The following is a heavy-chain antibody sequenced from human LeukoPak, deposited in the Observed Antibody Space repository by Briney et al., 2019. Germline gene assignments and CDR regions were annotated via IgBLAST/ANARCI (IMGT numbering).Heavy chain of an antibody. CDR3: ARAVGYGDYVSGYYFDN. J-gene: IGHJ4*02. CDR2: MYYSGST. D-gene: IGHD4-17*01. Sequence: PSETLSLTCTVSGDSISSGAYYWGWIRQPPGKGLEWIGSMYYSGSTYYNPSLKSRVTISVDTSKNQFSLKVDSVTAADTAVYYCARAVGYGDYVSGYYFDNWGQGTLVTDSS. V-gene: IGHV4-39*07. CDR1: GDSISSGAYY.